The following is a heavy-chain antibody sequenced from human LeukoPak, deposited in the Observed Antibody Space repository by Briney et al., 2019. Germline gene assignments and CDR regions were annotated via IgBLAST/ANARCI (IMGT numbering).Heavy chain of an antibody. CDR3: ASPAAGTNSDF. CDR2: ISSSSGYT. Sequence: GGSLRLSSAASGFTFSDYYMSWIRQAPGKGLEWVSYISSSSGYTNYADSVKGRFTISRDNVKNSLYLQMNSLRAEDTAVYYCASPAAGTNSDFWGQGTLVTVSS. D-gene: IGHD6-13*01. CDR1: GFTFSDYY. V-gene: IGHV3-11*03. J-gene: IGHJ4*02.